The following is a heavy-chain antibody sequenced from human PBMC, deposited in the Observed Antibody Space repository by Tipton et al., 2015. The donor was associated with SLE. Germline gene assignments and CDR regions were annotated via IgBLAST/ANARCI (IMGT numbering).Heavy chain of an antibody. D-gene: IGHD6-19*01. V-gene: IGHV5-51*03. CDR1: GYSFTSYW. CDR3: ARPPSYSSGWYYFDY. J-gene: IGHJ4*02. CDR2: IYPGDSDP. Sequence: VQLVQSGAEVKKPGESLKISCKGSGYSFTSYWIGWVRQMSGKGLEWMGIIYPGDSDPRYSPPFQGRVTISADKSISTAYLQWSSLKASDTAMYYCARPPSYSSGWYYFDYWGQGTLVTVSS.